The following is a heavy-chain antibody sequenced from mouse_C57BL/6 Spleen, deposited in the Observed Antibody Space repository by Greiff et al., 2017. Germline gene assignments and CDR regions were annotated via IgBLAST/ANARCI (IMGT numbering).Heavy chain of an antibody. Sequence: QVQLKESGAELVKPGASVKLSCKASGYTFTSYWMHWVKQRPGQGLEWIGMIHPNSGSTNYNEKFKSKATLTVDKSSSTAYMQLSSLTSEDSAVYYCARGGIDYVFDYWGQGTTLTVSS. CDR2: IHPNSGST. J-gene: IGHJ2*01. CDR3: ARGGIDYVFDY. V-gene: IGHV1-64*01. D-gene: IGHD2-4*01. CDR1: GYTFTSYW.